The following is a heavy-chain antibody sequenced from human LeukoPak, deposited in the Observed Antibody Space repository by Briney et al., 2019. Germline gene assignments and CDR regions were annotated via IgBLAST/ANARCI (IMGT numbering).Heavy chain of an antibody. CDR1: GFTFSSYG. CDR2: IWYDGSNK. Sequence: GGSLRLSCAASGFTFSSYGMHWVRQAPGKGLEWVAVIWYDGSNKYYADSVKGRFTTSRDNSKNTLYLQMNSLRAEDTAVYYCAKGLIPGDYVHYYCMDVWGKGTTVTVSS. CDR3: AKGLIPGDYVHYYCMDV. V-gene: IGHV3-33*06. J-gene: IGHJ6*03. D-gene: IGHD4-17*01.